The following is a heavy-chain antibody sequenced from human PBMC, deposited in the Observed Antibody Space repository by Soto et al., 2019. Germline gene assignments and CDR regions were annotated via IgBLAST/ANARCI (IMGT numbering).Heavy chain of an antibody. CDR1: GGSFSGYY. V-gene: IGHV4-59*08. CDR2: IYYSGST. CDR3: ARSYYDFVWFDP. D-gene: IGHD3-3*01. J-gene: IGHJ5*02. Sequence: SETLSLTCAVYGGSFSGYYWSWIRQPPGKGLEWIGYIYYSGSTNYNPSLKSRVTISVDTSKNQFSLKLSSVTAADTAVYYCARSYYDFVWFDPWGQGTLVTVSS.